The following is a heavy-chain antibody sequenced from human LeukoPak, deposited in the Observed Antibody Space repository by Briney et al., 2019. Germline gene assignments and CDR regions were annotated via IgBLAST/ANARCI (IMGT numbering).Heavy chain of an antibody. CDR3: AKSWPYSSGWGGFDR. J-gene: IGHJ5*02. V-gene: IGHV3-30*18. CDR2: ISYDGSNK. D-gene: IGHD6-19*01. Sequence: GRSLRLSCAASGFTFSSYGMHWVRQAPGKGLEGVAVISYDGSNKYYADSVKGRFTISRDNSKNTLYLQMNSLRAEDTAVYYCAKSWPYSSGWGGFDRWGQGTLVTVSS. CDR1: GFTFSSYG.